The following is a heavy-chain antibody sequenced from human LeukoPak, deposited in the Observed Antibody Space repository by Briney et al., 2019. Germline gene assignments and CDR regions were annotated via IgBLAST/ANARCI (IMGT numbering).Heavy chain of an antibody. Sequence: GASVKVSCKTSGYTFTSYYMHWVRQAPGQGLEWMGIINPSGGSTSYAQKFQGRVTMTTDTSTSTAYMELRSLRSDDTAVYYCARDHSGSYYNPFDYWGQGTLVTVSS. D-gene: IGHD3-10*01. CDR1: GYTFTSYY. CDR2: INPSGGST. V-gene: IGHV1-46*01. J-gene: IGHJ4*02. CDR3: ARDHSGSYYNPFDY.